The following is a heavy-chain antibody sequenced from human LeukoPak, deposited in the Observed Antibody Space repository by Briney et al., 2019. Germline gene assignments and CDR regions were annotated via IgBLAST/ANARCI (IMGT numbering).Heavy chain of an antibody. V-gene: IGHV1-18*01. CDR3: ARASYCSDGSCYSDY. Sequence: ASVKVSCKAYGYTFMSHGISWVRQAPGQGLEWMGWISAYNGNTIYAQKVKGRVTMTTDTSTSTAYMELRSLKSDDTAVYYCARASYCSDGSCYSDYWGQGTLVTVSS. D-gene: IGHD2-15*01. CDR1: GYTFMSHG. J-gene: IGHJ4*02. CDR2: ISAYNGNT.